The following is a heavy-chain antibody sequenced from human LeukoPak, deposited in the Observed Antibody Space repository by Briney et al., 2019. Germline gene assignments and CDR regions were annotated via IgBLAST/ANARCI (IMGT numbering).Heavy chain of an antibody. Sequence: GESLRISCKGSGYSFTSYWIGWVRQMPGKGLEGMGVIYSGDSDTRYSPSFQGQVTISADTSISTAYLQWSSLKASDTAMYYCARHPGIAARQVDYWGQGTLVTVSS. CDR3: ARHPGIAARQVDY. D-gene: IGHD6-6*01. V-gene: IGHV5-51*01. CDR2: IYSGDSDT. CDR1: GYSFTSYW. J-gene: IGHJ4*02.